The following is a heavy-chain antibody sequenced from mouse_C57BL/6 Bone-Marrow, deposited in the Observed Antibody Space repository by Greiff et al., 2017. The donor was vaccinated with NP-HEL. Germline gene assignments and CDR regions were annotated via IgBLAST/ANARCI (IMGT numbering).Heavy chain of an antibody. V-gene: IGHV5-6*01. CDR1: GFTFSSYG. CDR3: GSPYEYDVAWFDY. Sequence: EVKLMESGGDLVKPGGSLKLSCAASGFTFSSYGMSWVRQTPDKRLEWVATISSGGSYTYYTDSVKGRFTMSRDNAKNTLYLQMSSLKSEDTAMYYCGSPYEYDVAWFDYWGQGTLVTVSA. J-gene: IGHJ3*01. CDR2: ISSGGSYT. D-gene: IGHD2-4*01.